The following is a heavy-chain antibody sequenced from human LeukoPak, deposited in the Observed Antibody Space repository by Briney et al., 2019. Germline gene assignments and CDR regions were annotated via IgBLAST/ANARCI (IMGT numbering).Heavy chain of an antibody. CDR1: GYSFTSYW. D-gene: IGHD3-22*01. Sequence: GESLKISCKGSGYSFTSYWIGWVRQMPGKGLEWMRIIYPGDSDTRYSPSFQGQVTISADKSISTAYLQWSSLKASDTAMYYCARHQTMIVSSYAFDIWGQGTMVTVSS. CDR2: IYPGDSDT. V-gene: IGHV5-51*01. CDR3: ARHQTMIVSSYAFDI. J-gene: IGHJ3*02.